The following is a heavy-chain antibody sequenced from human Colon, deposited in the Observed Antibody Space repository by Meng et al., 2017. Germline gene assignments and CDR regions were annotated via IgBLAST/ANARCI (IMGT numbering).Heavy chain of an antibody. J-gene: IGHJ4*02. D-gene: IGHD3-22*01. CDR1: GGSITNDNW. CDR3: ARDFHSTMTVFDS. V-gene: IGHV4-4*02. CDR2: IFHAGNT. Sequence: QVQLQAAGPGLVKPSGTLSLTCAVSGGSITNDNWWSWVRQPPGKGLEWIGEIFHAGNTTYNPSLKSRVTMSLDKSKNQFSLTLTSVTAADTAVYYCARDFHSTMTVFDSWGQGTLVTVSS.